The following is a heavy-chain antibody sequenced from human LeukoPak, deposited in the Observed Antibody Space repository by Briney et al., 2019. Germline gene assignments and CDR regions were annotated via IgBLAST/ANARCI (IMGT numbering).Heavy chain of an antibody. D-gene: IGHD5-12*01. V-gene: IGHV3-15*01. J-gene: IGHJ6*02. CDR1: GFTFSSYG. Sequence: GGSLRLSCAASGFTFSSYGMHWVRQAPGKGLEWVGRIKSKTDGGTTDYAAPVKGRFTISRDDSKNTLYLQMNSLKTEDTAVYYCTTGISSGYDWLYYYYGMDVWGQGTTVTVSS. CDR2: IKSKTDGGTT. CDR3: TTGISSGYDWLYYYYGMDV.